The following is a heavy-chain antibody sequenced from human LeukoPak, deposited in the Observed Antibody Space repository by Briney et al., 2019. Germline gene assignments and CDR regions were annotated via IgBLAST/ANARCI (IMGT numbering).Heavy chain of an antibody. D-gene: IGHD6-13*01. Sequence: AETLSLTCTVSGGSATSGSYYWSWIRQPPGKGLEWIGYIYYSGSTNYNPSLKSRVTISVDTSKNQFSLKLSSVTAADTAVYYCARGREYSSSWYALGYWGQGTLVPVSS. V-gene: IGHV4-61*01. CDR1: GGSATSGSYY. J-gene: IGHJ4*02. CDR3: ARGREYSSSWYALGY. CDR2: IYYSGST.